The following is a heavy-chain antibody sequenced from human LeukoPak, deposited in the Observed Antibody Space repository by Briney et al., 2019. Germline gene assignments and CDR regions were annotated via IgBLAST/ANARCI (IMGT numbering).Heavy chain of an antibody. J-gene: IGHJ4*02. CDR1: GYTFTGYY. CDR3: ARETVAGTNDY. CDR2: INPNSGGT. V-gene: IGHV1-2*02. D-gene: IGHD6-19*01. Sequence: SAVKVSCKASGYTFTGYYMHWVRQAPGQGLEWMGWINPNSGGTNYAQKFQGRVTMTRDTSISTAYMELSRLRSDDTAVYYCARETVAGTNDYWGQGTLVTVSS.